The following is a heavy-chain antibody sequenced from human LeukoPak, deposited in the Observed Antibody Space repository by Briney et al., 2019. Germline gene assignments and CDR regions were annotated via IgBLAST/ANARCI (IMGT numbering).Heavy chain of an antibody. V-gene: IGHV3-7*01. CDR2: IKQDGSEK. J-gene: IGHJ4*02. D-gene: IGHD3-10*01. CDR1: GFTFSSYW. CDR3: ARDLPALITMVRGVILSYFDY. Sequence: GGSLRLSCAASGFTFSSYWMSWVRQAPGKGLEWVANIKQDGSEKYYVDSVKGRFTISRDNAKNSLYLQMNSLRAEDTAVYYCARDLPALITMVRGVILSYFDYWGQGTLVTVSS.